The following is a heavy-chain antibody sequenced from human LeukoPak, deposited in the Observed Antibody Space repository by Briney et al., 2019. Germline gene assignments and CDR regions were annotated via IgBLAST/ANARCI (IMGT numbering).Heavy chain of an antibody. J-gene: IGHJ4*02. Sequence: GGSLRLSCAASGFTFSSYEMNWVRQAPGKGLGWVANIKQDGSEKYYVDSVRGRFTISRDNAKNSLYLQMNSLRAEDTAVYYCARDSSSRGRGFDYWGQGTLVTVSS. V-gene: IGHV3-7*01. CDR1: GFTFSSYE. D-gene: IGHD6-6*01. CDR3: ARDSSSRGRGFDY. CDR2: IKQDGSEK.